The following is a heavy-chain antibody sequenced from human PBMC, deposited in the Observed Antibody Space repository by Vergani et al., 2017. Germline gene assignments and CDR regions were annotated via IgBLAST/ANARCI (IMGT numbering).Heavy chain of an antibody. D-gene: IGHD3-3*01. CDR1: GGSFSGYY. CDR2: INHSGST. V-gene: IGHV4-34*01. Sequence: QVQLQQWGAGLLKPSETLSLTCAVYGGSFSGYYWSWIRQPPGKGLEWIREINHSGSTNYNPSLKSRVTISVDTSKNQFSLKLSSVTAADTAVYYCARERSSGNFDYWGQGTLVTVSS. J-gene: IGHJ4*02. CDR3: ARERSSGNFDY.